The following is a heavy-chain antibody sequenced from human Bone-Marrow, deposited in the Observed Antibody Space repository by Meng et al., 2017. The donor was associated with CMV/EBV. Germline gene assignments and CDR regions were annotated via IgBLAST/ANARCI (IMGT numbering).Heavy chain of an antibody. J-gene: IGHJ5*02. CDR1: GFTFSSYW. D-gene: IGHD2-2*01. V-gene: IGHV3-7*01. Sequence: LSLTCAASGFTFSSYWMSWVRQAPGKGLEWVANIKQDGSEKYYVDSVKSRFTISRDNAKNSLYLQMNSLRAEDTAVYYCARRVVPAAIDDGPWFDPWGQGTLVTVSS. CDR2: IKQDGSEK. CDR3: ARRVVPAAIDDGPWFDP.